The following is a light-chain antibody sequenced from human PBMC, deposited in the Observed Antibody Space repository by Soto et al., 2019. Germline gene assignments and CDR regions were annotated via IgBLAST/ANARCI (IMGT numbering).Light chain of an antibody. J-gene: IGKJ3*01. CDR1: QSVSSN. V-gene: IGKV3D-15*01. Sequence: IVMARSPATLSVSPGERATLSCRASQSVSSNLAWYQQKPGQAPRLLIYGASTRATGTPARFSGSGSGTEFTLTISSLQSEDFAVYYCQQYNNWPPRITFGPGTKVDIK. CDR2: GAS. CDR3: QQYNNWPPRIT.